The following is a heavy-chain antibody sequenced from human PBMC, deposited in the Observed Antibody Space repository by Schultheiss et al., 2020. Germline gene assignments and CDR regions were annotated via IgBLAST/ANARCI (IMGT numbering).Heavy chain of an antibody. V-gene: IGHV4-34*01. CDR1: GGSFSGYY. D-gene: IGHD3-16*01. J-gene: IGHJ5*02. Sequence: SETLSLTCAVYGGSFSGYYWSWIRQPPGKGLEWIGEINHSGSTNYNPSLKSRVTISVDTSKNQFSLKLSSVTAADTAVYYCASCAWGRWFDPWGQGTLVTVSS. CDR3: ASCAWGRWFDP. CDR2: INHSGST.